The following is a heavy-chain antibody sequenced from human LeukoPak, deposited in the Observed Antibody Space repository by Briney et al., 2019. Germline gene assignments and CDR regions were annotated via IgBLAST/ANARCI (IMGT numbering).Heavy chain of an antibody. D-gene: IGHD5-24*01. CDR3: ARGDGYNLGYYYYGMDV. CDR2: INPSGGST. Sequence: ASVKVSCKASGYTFTGYYMHWVRQAPGQGLEWMGIINPSGGSTSYAQKFQGRVTMTRDTSTSTVYMELSSLRSEDTAVYYCARGDGYNLGYYYYGMDVWGQGTTVTVSS. CDR1: GYTFTGYY. J-gene: IGHJ6*02. V-gene: IGHV1-46*01.